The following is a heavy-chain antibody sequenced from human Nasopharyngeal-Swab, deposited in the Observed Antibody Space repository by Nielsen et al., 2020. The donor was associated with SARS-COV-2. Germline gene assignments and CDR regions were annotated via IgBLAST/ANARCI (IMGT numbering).Heavy chain of an antibody. CDR1: GFTFSSYW. CDR3: AREGYNWNSGSPYGMDV. CDR2: IKQDGSGK. D-gene: IGHD1-7*01. Sequence: GESLKISCAASGFTFSSYWMSWVRQAPGKGLEWVANIKQDGSGKYYVDSVKGRFTISRDNAKNSLYLQMNSLRAEDTAVYYCAREGYNWNSGSPYGMDVWGQGTTVTVSS. V-gene: IGHV3-7*03. J-gene: IGHJ6*02.